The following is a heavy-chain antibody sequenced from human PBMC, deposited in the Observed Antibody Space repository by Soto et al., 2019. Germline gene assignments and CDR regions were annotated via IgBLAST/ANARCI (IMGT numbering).Heavy chain of an antibody. CDR3: ARDQGYGEISPYLDV. CDR1: GHSISSGHY. J-gene: IGHJ4*02. CDR2: MHHSGTT. Sequence: SETLSLTCSVSGHSISSGHYWGWIRQPPGKGPEWIGSMHHSGTTHYNPSLKSRVTISMDMSKDQFSLKLHSVTAADTALYYCARDQGYGEISPYLDVWGQGTLVTVSS. D-gene: IGHD5-18*01. V-gene: IGHV4-38-2*02.